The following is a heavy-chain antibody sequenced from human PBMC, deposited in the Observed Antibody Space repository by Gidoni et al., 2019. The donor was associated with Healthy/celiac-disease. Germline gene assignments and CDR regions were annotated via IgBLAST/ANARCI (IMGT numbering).Heavy chain of an antibody. CDR2: IKSKTDGGTT. D-gene: IGHD3-3*01. Sequence: GGGLVKPGGSLRLSCAASGFTFSNAWMSWVRQAPGKGLEWVGRIKSKTDGGTTDYAAPVKGRFTISRDDSKNTLYLQMNSLKTEDTAVYYCTTDLVDYDFWSGYYPLDYWGQGTLVTVSS. CDR3: TTDLVDYDFWSGYYPLDY. J-gene: IGHJ4*02. CDR1: GFTFSNAW. V-gene: IGHV3-15*01.